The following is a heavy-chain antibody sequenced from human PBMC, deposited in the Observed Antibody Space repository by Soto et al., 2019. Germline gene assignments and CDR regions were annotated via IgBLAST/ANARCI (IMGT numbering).Heavy chain of an antibody. CDR2: IYYSGST. CDR1: GGSISSYY. V-gene: IGHV4-59*08. J-gene: IGHJ4*02. Sequence: QLQLQESGPGLVKPSETLSLTCTVSGGSISSYYWSWIRQPPGKGLEWIGYIYYSGSTNYNPALKSRVTTSVDTSKNQFSLKLSYVTAADTAVYYCARRGGSVCDFWGQGTLVTVSS. D-gene: IGHD3-10*01. CDR3: ARRGGSVCDF.